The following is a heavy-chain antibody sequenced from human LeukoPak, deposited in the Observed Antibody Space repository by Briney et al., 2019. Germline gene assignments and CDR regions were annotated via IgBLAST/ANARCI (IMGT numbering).Heavy chain of an antibody. CDR1: GFTFSDYY. CDR2: ISSSGSTI. D-gene: IGHD3-3*01. V-gene: IGHV3-11*04. CDR3: ARYSIKYYDFWSGYPWYFDL. Sequence: GGSLRLSCAASGFTFSDYYMSWIRQAPGKGLEWVSYISSSGSTIYYADSVKGRFTISRDNAKNSLYLQMNSLRAEDTAVYYCARYSIKYYDFWSGYPWYFDLWGRGTLVTVSS. J-gene: IGHJ2*01.